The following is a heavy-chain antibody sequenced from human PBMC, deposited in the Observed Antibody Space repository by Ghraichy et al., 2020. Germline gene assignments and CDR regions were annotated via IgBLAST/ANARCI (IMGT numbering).Heavy chain of an antibody. Sequence: SETLSLTCAVYGGSFSGYYWSWIRQPPGKGLEWIGEINHSGSTNYNPSLKSRVTISVDTSKNQFSLKLSSVTAADTAVYYCARGPRIVAVPAAIRFSWFDPWGQGTLVTVSS. V-gene: IGHV4-34*01. CDR2: INHSGST. CDR3: ARGPRIVAVPAAIRFSWFDP. CDR1: GGSFSGYY. D-gene: IGHD2-2*01. J-gene: IGHJ5*02.